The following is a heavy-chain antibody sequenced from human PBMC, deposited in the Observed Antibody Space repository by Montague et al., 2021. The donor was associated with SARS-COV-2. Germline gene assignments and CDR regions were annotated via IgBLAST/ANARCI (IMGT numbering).Heavy chain of an antibody. Sequence: SETLSLTCTVSGGSISRYFLNWIRQPPGKRPEWIRYVHNSGNTNYKHSLKSRVTISVDTSKNQFSLRLNSVTAADTAIYYCAYTASRDGYNWPLALDYWGQGTLVPVSS. D-gene: IGHD5-24*01. J-gene: IGHJ4*02. CDR2: VHNSGNT. CDR1: GGSISRYF. V-gene: IGHV4-59*01. CDR3: AYTASRDGYNWPLALDY.